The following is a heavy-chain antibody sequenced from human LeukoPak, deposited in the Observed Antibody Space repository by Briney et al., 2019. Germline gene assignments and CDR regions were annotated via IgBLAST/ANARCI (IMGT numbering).Heavy chain of an antibody. CDR3: ARDPGWLDFDC. Sequence: SQTLSLTCAISGDSASSNTVAWNWLRQSPSRGLERLGRTYYGSNWHYDYAVSLRGRITINPDTSKNQFSLQLSSVTPEDTAVYYCARDPGWLDFDCWGQGTLVTVSS. D-gene: IGHD6-19*01. CDR2: TYYGSNWHY. V-gene: IGHV6-1*01. J-gene: IGHJ4*02. CDR1: GDSASSNTVA.